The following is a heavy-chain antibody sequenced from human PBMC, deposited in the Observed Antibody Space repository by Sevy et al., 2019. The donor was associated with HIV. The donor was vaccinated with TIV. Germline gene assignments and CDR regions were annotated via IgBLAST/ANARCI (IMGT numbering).Heavy chain of an antibody. CDR2: LYSGGSP. J-gene: IGHJ4*02. Sequence: GGSLRLSCAASEFTVSSSYMSWVRQAPGKGLEWVSILYSGGSPYYAASVKGRFAVSRDNSKNTLYLQMNSLRAEDTAVYYCARAGTGSYRAYFDYWGQGTLVTVSS. CDR1: EFTVSSSY. D-gene: IGHD1-26*01. V-gene: IGHV3-53*01. CDR3: ARAGTGSYRAYFDY.